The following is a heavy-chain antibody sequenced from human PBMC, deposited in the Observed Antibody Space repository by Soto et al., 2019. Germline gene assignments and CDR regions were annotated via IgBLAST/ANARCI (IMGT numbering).Heavy chain of an antibody. CDR3: ARVAYYYFSSAPEDRFDP. Sequence: SETLSLTCTISGGSISSGDYYWNWIRQPPGKGLEWIGNIYYNGSTHYNPSLRSRITISIDTSSTQFSLKLSFVLAADTAVYFSARVAYYYFSSAPEDRFDPWGQGTMVTVSS. CDR2: IYYNGST. J-gene: IGHJ5*02. V-gene: IGHV4-30-4*01. CDR1: GGSISSGDYY. D-gene: IGHD3-3*01.